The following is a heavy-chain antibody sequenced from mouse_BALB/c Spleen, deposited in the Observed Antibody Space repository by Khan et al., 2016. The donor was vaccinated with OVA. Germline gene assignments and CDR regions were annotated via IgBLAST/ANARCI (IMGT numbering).Heavy chain of an antibody. V-gene: IGHV1-31*01. J-gene: IGHJ3*01. D-gene: IGHD2-2*01. Sequence: VQLQQSGPELMKPGASVKISCKASGYSFTSYYIHWMIESHGTSLEWIGYIDPFSGATTYNQKFKGKATLTVDKSSNIAYIHLRNLTSEDSAVYYCTRHGYVAWFTYWGQGTLVTVSA. CDR1: GYSFTSYY. CDR3: TRHGYVAWFTY. CDR2: IDPFSGAT.